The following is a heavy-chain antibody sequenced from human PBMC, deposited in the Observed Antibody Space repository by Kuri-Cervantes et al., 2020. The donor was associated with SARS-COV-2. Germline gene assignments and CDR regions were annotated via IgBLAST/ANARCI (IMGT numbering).Heavy chain of an antibody. V-gene: IGHV3-7*03. CDR2: IKQDGSEK. D-gene: IGHD1-1*01. CDR1: GFTFSNAW. CDR3: AREDMWKRERAFDI. J-gene: IGHJ3*02. Sequence: LSLTCAASGFTFSNAWMSWVRQAPGKGLEWVANIKQDGSEKYYVDSVKGRFTISRDNAKNSLYLQMNSLRAEDTAVYYCAREDMWKRERAFDIWGQGTMVTVSS.